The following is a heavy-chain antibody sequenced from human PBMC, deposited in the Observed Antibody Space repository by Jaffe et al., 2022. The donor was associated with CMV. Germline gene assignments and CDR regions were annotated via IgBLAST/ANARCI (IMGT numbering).Heavy chain of an antibody. J-gene: IGHJ3*02. Sequence: EVHLVESGGGLVQPGGSLRLSCVASEISFSDYWMTWVRQAPGKGLEWVANINQDGSEKSYADSVKGRFTISRDNAKNSLFLQVNSLRAEDTAVYYCARGSVGYCSGGICYDVAFDIWGQGTTVTVSS. CDR3: ARGSVGYCSGGICYDVAFDI. CDR2: INQDGSEK. D-gene: IGHD2-15*01. V-gene: IGHV3-7*03. CDR1: EISFSDYW.